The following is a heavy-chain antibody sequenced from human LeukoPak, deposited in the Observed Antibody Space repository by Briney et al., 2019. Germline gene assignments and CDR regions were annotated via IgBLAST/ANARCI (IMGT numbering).Heavy chain of an antibody. CDR2: INHSGST. J-gene: IGHJ4*02. D-gene: IGHD3-22*01. V-gene: IGHV4-34*01. CDR1: GGSFSGYY. CDR3: ARGTGALWYYDSSGYSLDY. Sequence: SETLSLTCAVYGGSFSGYYWSWIRQPPGKGLEWIGEINHSGSTNYNPFLKSRVTISVDTSKNQFSLKLSSVTAADTAVYYCARGTGALWYYDSSGYSLDYWGQGTLVTVSS.